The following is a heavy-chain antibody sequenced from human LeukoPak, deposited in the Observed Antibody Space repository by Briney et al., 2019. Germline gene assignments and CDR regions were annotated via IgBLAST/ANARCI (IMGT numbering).Heavy chain of an antibody. D-gene: IGHD3-3*01. CDR2: INPSGGST. CDR1: GYTFTSYY. Sequence: ASVKVSCKASGYTFTSYYMHWVRQAPGQGLEWMGIINPSGGSTSYAQKFQGRVTMTRDTSTSTVYMELSSLRSEDTAVYYCARDRDFWSGYLYYFDYWDQGTLVTVSS. V-gene: IGHV1-46*01. J-gene: IGHJ4*02. CDR3: ARDRDFWSGYLYYFDY.